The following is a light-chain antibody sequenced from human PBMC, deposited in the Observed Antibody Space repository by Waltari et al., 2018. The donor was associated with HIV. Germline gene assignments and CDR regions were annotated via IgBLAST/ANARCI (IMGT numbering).Light chain of an antibody. CDR3: MQALQTPRT. Sequence: DIVMTQSPLSLPVTPGEPASISCRYSQSLLHSNGFNYLDWYLQKPGQSPQLLISLASNRASGVPDRFSGSGSGTDFTLKISRVEAEDVGVYYCMQALQTPRTFGQGTKVEIK. V-gene: IGKV2-28*01. J-gene: IGKJ1*01. CDR2: LAS. CDR1: QSLLHSNGFNY.